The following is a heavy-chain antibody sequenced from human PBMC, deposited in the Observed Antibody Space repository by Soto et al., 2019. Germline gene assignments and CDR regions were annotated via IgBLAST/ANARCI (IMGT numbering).Heavy chain of an antibody. Sequence: QVQLQQSGPGLVEPSQTLSLTCAISGDSVSRNTAAWHWIRQSPSGGLEWLGRTYYRSNWYNDYAVSVKSRITIHPDTSKNQFSLQLNSVTPEDTAMYYCARGVGLHVPPDYWGQGTLVTVPS. V-gene: IGHV6-1*01. J-gene: IGHJ4*02. CDR1: GDSVSRNTAA. D-gene: IGHD1-26*01. CDR3: ARGVGLHVPPDY. CDR2: TYYRSNWYN.